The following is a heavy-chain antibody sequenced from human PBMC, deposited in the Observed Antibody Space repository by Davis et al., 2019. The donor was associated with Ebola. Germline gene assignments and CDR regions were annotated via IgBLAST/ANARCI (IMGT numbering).Heavy chain of an antibody. CDR2: ISGSGGST. D-gene: IGHD6-13*01. Sequence: GGSLRLSCAASGFTFSSSAMSWVRQAPGKGLEWVSAISGSGGSTYYADSVKGRFTISRDNSKNTLYLQMNSLRAEDTAVYYCAKHEGSSWYYFDYWGQGTLVTVSS. J-gene: IGHJ4*02. CDR3: AKHEGSSWYYFDY. V-gene: IGHV3-23*01. CDR1: GFTFSSSA.